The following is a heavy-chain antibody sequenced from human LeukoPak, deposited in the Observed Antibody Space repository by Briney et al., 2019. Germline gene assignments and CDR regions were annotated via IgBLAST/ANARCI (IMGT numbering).Heavy chain of an antibody. Sequence: ASVKVSCKASGYTFTSYGIIWVRQAPGQGLEWMGWISAYNGNTNYAQKLQGRVTMTTDTSTSTAYMELRSLRSDDTAVYYCASYGGGYCSGGSCYSEYYYYYMDVWGKGTTVTVSS. V-gene: IGHV1-18*01. D-gene: IGHD2-15*01. CDR3: ASYGGGYCSGGSCYSEYYYYYMDV. CDR1: GYTFTSYG. J-gene: IGHJ6*03. CDR2: ISAYNGNT.